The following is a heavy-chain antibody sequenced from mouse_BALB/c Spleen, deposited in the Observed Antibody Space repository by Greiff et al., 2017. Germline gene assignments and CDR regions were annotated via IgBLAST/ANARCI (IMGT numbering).Heavy chain of an antibody. CDR1: GFTFSSFG. Sequence: EVQVVESGGGLVQPGGSRKLSCAASGFTFSSFGMHWVRQAPEKGLEWVAYISSGSSTIYYADTVKGRFTISRDNPKNTLFLQMTSLRSEDTAMYYCARYDYDYDEYYFDYWGQGTTLTVSS. CDR2: ISSGSSTI. D-gene: IGHD2-4*01. J-gene: IGHJ2*01. CDR3: ARYDYDYDEYYFDY. V-gene: IGHV5-17*02.